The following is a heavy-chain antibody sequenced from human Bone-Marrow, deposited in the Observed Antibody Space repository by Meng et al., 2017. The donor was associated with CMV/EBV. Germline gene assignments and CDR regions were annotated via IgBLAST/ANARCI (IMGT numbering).Heavy chain of an antibody. J-gene: IGHJ4*02. D-gene: IGHD2-2*01. V-gene: IGHV3-21*01. CDR2: ISSSSSYI. Sequence: GGSLRLSCAASGFTFSSYSMNWVRQAPGKGLEWVSSISSSSSYIYYADSVKGRFTISRDNAKNSLYLQMNSLRAEDTAVYYCARPYCSSTSCPQGMYFDYWGQGTLVTVSS. CDR3: ARPYCSSTSCPQGMYFDY. CDR1: GFTFSSYS.